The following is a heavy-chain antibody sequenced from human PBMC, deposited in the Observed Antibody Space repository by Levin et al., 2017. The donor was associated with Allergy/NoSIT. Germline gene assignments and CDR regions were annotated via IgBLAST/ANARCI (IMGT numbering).Heavy chain of an antibody. CDR3: ARDGWRYFDY. D-gene: IGHD2-15*01. CDR1: GFNFGGYG. Sequence: GGSLRLSCAASGFNFGGYGMNWVRQAPGKGLQWVSFITAGSHSMDYADSVKGRFTVSRDDAKNSLFLQMNSLRDEDTAVYYCARDGWRYFDYWGQGILVTVSS. J-gene: IGHJ4*02. V-gene: IGHV3-48*02. CDR2: ITAGSHSM.